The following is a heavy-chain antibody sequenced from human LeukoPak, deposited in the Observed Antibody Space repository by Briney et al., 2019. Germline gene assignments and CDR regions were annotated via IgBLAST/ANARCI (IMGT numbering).Heavy chain of an antibody. CDR2: IRYDGSNK. CDR3: AKGRPPSSEWSLDY. Sequence: GGSLRLSCAASGFTFSTYGMHWVRQAPGKGLEWVAFIRYDGSNKYYADSVKGRFTISRDNSKNTVYLQMNSLRAEDTAVYYCAKGRPPSSEWSLDYWGQGTLVTVSS. V-gene: IGHV3-30*02. J-gene: IGHJ4*02. CDR1: GFTFSTYG. D-gene: IGHD3-3*01.